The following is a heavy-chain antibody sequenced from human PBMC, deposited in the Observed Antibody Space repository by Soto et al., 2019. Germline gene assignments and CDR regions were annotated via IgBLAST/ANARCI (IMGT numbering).Heavy chain of an antibody. D-gene: IGHD1-1*01. CDR1: GGSISSYY. V-gene: IGHV4-59*08. J-gene: IGHJ4*02. CDR3: ARQVRSLELSQFDY. Sequence: SETLSLTCTVSGGSISSYYWSWIRQPPGKGLEWIGYIYYSWSTNYNPSLKSRVTISVDTSKNQFSLKLSSVTAADTAVYYCARQVRSLELSQFDYWGQGTLVTVSS. CDR2: IYYSWST.